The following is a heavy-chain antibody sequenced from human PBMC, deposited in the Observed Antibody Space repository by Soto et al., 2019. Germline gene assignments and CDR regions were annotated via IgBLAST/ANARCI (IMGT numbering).Heavy chain of an antibody. CDR1: GFTFTSAW. D-gene: IGHD3-10*01. CDR2: IKTTTDGGTT. Sequence: EVQLVESGGGFVKPGGSLRLSCVAAGFTFTSAWMSWVRQAPGKGLEWVGRIKTTTDGGTTDYAAPVKSSFTISRDDSEHTVYLQMDSLTTEDTGVYYCTAGVPFDYWGQGTLLTVSS. CDR3: TAGVPFDY. J-gene: IGHJ4*02. V-gene: IGHV3-15*01.